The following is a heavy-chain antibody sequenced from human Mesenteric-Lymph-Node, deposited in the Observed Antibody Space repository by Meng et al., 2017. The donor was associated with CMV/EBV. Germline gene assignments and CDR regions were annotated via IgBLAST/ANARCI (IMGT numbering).Heavy chain of an antibody. CDR1: GGSISSGGYY. CDR3: ARVMFDSDSGTYLFDN. V-gene: IGHV4-30-4*08. J-gene: IGHJ4*02. CDR2: IYYNGYT. D-gene: IGHD3-22*01. Sequence: LRLSCVVSGGSISSGGYYWSWIRQPPGKGLEWIGYIYYNGYTQYNPPLKSRVTISVDTSKNQFSLKLTSVTAADTAVYYCARVMFDSDSGTYLFDNWGQGTLVTVSS.